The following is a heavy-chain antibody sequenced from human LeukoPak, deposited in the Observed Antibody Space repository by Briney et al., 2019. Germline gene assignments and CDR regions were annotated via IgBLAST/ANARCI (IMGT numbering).Heavy chain of an antibody. V-gene: IGHV3-21*01. Sequence: GGSLRLSCTASGFNFSGYSLVWVRQAPGRGLGWVSSINSTSSYISYADSVKGRFTISMDNPKNSLYLQMNSLRAEDTAVYYCARHSGGIDYWGQGTLVTVSS. CDR1: GFNFSGYS. D-gene: IGHD2-15*01. J-gene: IGHJ4*02. CDR2: INSTSSYI. CDR3: ARHSGGIDY.